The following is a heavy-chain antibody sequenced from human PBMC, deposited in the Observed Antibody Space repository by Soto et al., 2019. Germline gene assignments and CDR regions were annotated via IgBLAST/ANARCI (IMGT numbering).Heavy chain of an antibody. V-gene: IGHV5-10-1*01. D-gene: IGHD3-10*01. J-gene: IGHJ6*02. CDR3: ARAYYCSGSYGDYYYYGMGV. Sequence: ESLKLSCKGSGYSFTSHWISWVRQMPGKGLECMGRIDPSDSYTNYGPSFQGQVTVSADKSISTAYLQWSSLKASDTAMYYCARAYYCSGSYGDYYYYGMGVWGQGTTVTVSS. CDR2: IDPSDSYT. CDR1: GYSFTSHW.